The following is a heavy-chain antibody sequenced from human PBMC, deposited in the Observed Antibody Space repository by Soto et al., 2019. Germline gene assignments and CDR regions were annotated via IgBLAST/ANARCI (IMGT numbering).Heavy chain of an antibody. CDR2: IYYSGST. D-gene: IGHD6-13*01. J-gene: IGHJ5*02. CDR3: ARRSYSSTFDP. CDR1: GGSISSSSYY. Sequence: QLQLQESGPGLVKPSETLSLTCTVSGGSISSSSYYWGWIRQPPGKGLEWIGSIYYSGSTYYSPSHKSRGTISVDTPKNQFSLKPSSVTAADTAVYYCARRSYSSTFDPWGQGTLVTVSS. V-gene: IGHV4-39*01.